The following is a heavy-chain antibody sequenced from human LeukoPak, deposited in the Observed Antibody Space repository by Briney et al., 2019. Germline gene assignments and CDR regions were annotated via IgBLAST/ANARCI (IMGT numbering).Heavy chain of an antibody. CDR3: ASGGGYCSSTSCYGGFFRYYYYMDV. CDR1: GGSISSGGYY. Sequence: SETLSLTCTVSGGSISSGGYYWSWIRQHPGKGLEWIGYIYYSGSTYYNPSLKSRVTISVDTSKNQFSLKLSSVTAAVTAVYYCASGGGYCSSTSCYGGFFRYYYYMDVWGKGTTVTVSS. J-gene: IGHJ6*03. CDR2: IYYSGST. D-gene: IGHD2-2*01. V-gene: IGHV4-31*03.